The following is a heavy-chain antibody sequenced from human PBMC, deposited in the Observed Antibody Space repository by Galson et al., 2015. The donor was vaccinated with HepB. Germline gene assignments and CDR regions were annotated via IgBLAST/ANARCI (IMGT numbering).Heavy chain of an antibody. D-gene: IGHD6-13*01. Sequence: SLRLSCAASGFTVSSNYMSWVRQAPGKGLEWVSVIYSGGSTYYADSVKGRFTISRDNSKNTLYLQMNSLRAEDTAVYYCASEALRSSSAASGMDVWGQGTTVTVSS. CDR1: GFTVSSNY. J-gene: IGHJ6*02. V-gene: IGHV3-53*01. CDR2: IYSGGST. CDR3: ASEALRSSSAASGMDV.